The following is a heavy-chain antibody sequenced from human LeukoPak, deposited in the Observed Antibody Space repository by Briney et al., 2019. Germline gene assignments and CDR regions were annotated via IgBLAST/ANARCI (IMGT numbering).Heavy chain of an antibody. D-gene: IGHD2-15*01. CDR3: ALVVVAAMDY. J-gene: IGHJ4*02. Sequence: GGSLRLSCAASGFTFSSYAMHWVCQAPGKGLEWVAVISYDGSNKYYADSVKGRFTISRDNSKNTLYLQMNSLRAEDTAVYYCALVVVAAMDYWGQGTLVTVSS. CDR1: GFTFSSYA. V-gene: IGHV3-30-3*01. CDR2: ISYDGSNK.